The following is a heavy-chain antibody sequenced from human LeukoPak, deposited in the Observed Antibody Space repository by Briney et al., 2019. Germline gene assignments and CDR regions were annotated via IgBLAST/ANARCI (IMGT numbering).Heavy chain of an antibody. CDR3: AKADYGGKVYYYYGMDV. CDR2: ISGRGGST. D-gene: IGHD4-23*01. V-gene: IGHV3-23*01. Sequence: SLALCCAGSGVTFSSYVMSWVRQALGKGLEWASAISGRGGSTYYADSVKGRFTISRDNSKNTLYLQMNSLRAEDTAVYYCAKADYGGKVYYYYGMDVWGQGTTVTVSS. J-gene: IGHJ6*02. CDR1: GVTFSSYV.